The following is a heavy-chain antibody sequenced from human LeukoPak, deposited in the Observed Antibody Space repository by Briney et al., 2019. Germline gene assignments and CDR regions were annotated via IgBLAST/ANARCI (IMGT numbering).Heavy chain of an antibody. CDR3: AGAGSETQWWAFDF. Sequence: PGGSLRLSCAASGFTFSRYDMHWVRQAAGKGLEWVSGIGTAGDTYYAGSVKGRFTISRENAKNSLYLQMNSLTAGDTAVYYCAGAGSETQWWAFDFWGQGALVTVFS. CDR1: GFTFSRYD. CDR2: IGTAGDT. D-gene: IGHD2-15*01. J-gene: IGHJ4*02. V-gene: IGHV3-13*01.